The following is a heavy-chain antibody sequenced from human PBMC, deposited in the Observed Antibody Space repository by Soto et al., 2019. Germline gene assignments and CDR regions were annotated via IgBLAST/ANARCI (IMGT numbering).Heavy chain of an antibody. CDR2: INWIGGST. CDR3: ARHGGTPDLYFDY. V-gene: IGHV3-20*04. J-gene: IGHJ4*02. D-gene: IGHD3-16*01. CDR1: GFIFGAHA. Sequence: GGSLRLSCAASGFIFGAHAMSWVRQAPGKGLEWVSAINWIGGSTNYADSMKGRFTISRDNAKNSLYLQMSSLRAEDTALYYCARHGGTPDLYFDYWGQGTPVTVSS.